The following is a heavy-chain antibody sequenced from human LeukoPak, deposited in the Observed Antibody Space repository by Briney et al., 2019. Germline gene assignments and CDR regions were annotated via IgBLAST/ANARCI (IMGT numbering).Heavy chain of an antibody. CDR1: GFTFSSYA. D-gene: IGHD2/OR15-2a*01. CDR2: ISGSGGST. CDR3: AKDRYPGYYDY. J-gene: IGHJ4*02. V-gene: IGHV3-23*01. Sequence: GGSPRLSCAASGFTFSSYAMSWVRQTPGKGLEWVSTISGSGGSTYYADSVKGRFTISSDDSKNTLCLQMNSLRAEDTALYYCAKDRYPGYYDYWGQGTLVTVSS.